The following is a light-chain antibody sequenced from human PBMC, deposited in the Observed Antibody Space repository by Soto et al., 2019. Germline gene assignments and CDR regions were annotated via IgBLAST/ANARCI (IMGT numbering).Light chain of an antibody. J-gene: IGLJ2*01. CDR1: SSNIGAHYD. V-gene: IGLV1-40*01. CDR2: GNX. CDR3: QSYDSSLSGVV. Sequence: QSVLTQPPSVSGAPGQRVTISCTGSSSNIGAHYDVNWYQQLPGPAPKLLIYGNXNRXXXXXXXXXGSKSGTSASLAITGLQAEDEADYYCQSYDSSLSGVVFGGGTKVTVL.